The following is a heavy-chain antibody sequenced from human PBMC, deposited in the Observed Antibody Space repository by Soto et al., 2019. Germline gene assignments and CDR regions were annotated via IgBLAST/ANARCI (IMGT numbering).Heavy chain of an antibody. J-gene: IGHJ4*02. D-gene: IGHD2-15*01. CDR3: ARDIVKNYCSGGSCYLVRYFDY. CDR1: GLTFSSYG. CDR2: IWYDGSNK. Sequence: QVQLVESGGGVVQPVRSLRLSCAASGLTFSSYGMQWVRQAPGKGLEWVAVIWYDGSNKYDADSVKGRFTISRDNSKNTLYLQMNSLRAEDTAVYYCARDIVKNYCSGGSCYLVRYFDYWGQGTLVTVSS. V-gene: IGHV3-33*01.